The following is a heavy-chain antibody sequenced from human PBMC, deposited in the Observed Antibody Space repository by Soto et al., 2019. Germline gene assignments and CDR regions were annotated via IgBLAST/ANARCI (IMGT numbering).Heavy chain of an antibody. J-gene: IGHJ4*02. D-gene: IGHD6-19*01. V-gene: IGHV3-23*01. Sequence: EVQLLESGGGLVQPGGSLRLSCAASGFTFSSYAMNWVRQAPGKGLEWVSVISGSGGSTYYADSVKGRFTISRDNSKNTLYLQMNSLRAEDTAVYYCASRSSGWYFDYWGQGTLVTXSS. CDR2: ISGSGGST. CDR1: GFTFSSYA. CDR3: ASRSSGWYFDY.